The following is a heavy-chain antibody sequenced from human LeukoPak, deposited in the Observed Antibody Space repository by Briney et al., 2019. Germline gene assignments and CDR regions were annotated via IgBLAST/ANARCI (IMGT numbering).Heavy chain of an antibody. D-gene: IGHD5-12*01. CDR1: GFTFSIYR. J-gene: IGHJ4*02. Sequence: GGSLRLSCAPSGFTFSIYRMSWARHAPGGGGEGVANVWEEGSEKYYVDSVRRRYTVSRDNAKNALYLQINTLRAEDPSVYICASGGYSRYDWGQGTL. CDR2: VWEEGSEK. V-gene: IGHV3-7*01. CDR3: ASGGYSRYD.